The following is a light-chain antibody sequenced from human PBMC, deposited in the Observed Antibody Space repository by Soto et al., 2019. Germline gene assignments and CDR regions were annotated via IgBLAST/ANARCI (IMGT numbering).Light chain of an antibody. CDR1: QSISSW. CDR3: QQYNSYSWT. V-gene: IGKV1-5*01. CDR2: DAS. J-gene: IGKJ1*01. Sequence: DIQMTQSPSTLSASVGDRVTITCRASQSISSWLAWYQQKPGKAPKLLIYDASSLESGVPSRFSGSGSGTELTLNISSLQPDDFATYYCQQYNSYSWTFGQGTKVEIK.